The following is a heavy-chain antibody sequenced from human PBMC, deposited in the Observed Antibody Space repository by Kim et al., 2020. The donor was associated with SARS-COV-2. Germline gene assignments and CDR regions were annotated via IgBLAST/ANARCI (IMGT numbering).Heavy chain of an antibody. CDR2: INSDESST. J-gene: IGHJ3*02. Sequence: GGSLRLSCAASGFTFSSHWMHWVRQAPGKGLVWVSRINSDESSTSYADSVKGRFTISRDNAKNTLYLQMNSLRVEDTAVYYCARVGPGSNWNYGFDIWGQGTMVTVSS. D-gene: IGHD1-1*01. V-gene: IGHV3-74*01. CDR1: GFTFSSHW. CDR3: ARVGPGSNWNYGFDI.